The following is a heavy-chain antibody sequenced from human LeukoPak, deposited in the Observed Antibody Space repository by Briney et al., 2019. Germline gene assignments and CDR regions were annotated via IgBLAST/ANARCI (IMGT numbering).Heavy chain of an antibody. CDR1: GFTVSNNF. CDR2: ISGSGGTT. CDR3: AKGAMEDDYYYYGMDV. V-gene: IGHV3-23*01. Sequence: GGSLRLSCAASGFTVSNNFMNWVRQAPGKGLEWVSTISGSGGTTDYADSVKGRFTISRDNSKNTLYLQMNSLRAEDTAIYYCAKGAMEDDYYYYGMDVWGQGTTVTVSS. D-gene: IGHD1-1*01. J-gene: IGHJ6*02.